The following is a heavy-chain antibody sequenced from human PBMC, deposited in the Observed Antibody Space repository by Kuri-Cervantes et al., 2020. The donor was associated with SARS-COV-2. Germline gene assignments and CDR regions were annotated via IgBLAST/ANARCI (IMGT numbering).Heavy chain of an antibody. CDR2: IIPIFGTA. CDR3: ARVTGIYSYGPPRFDY. D-gene: IGHD5-18*01. CDR1: VCTFSRYA. V-gene: IGHV1-69*05. Sequence: SVKVSCKASVCTFSRYAISWVRQAPGQGLEWMGGIIPIFGTANYTQKFQGRVTITTDESTSTAYMELSRLRSDDTAVYYCARVTGIYSYGPPRFDYWGQGTLVTVSS. J-gene: IGHJ4*02.